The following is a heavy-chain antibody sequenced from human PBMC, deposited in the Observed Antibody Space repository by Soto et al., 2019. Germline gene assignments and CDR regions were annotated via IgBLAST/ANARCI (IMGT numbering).Heavy chain of an antibody. D-gene: IGHD3-3*01. CDR2: IWYDGSNK. V-gene: IGHV3-33*01. Sequence: QVQLVESGGGVVQPGRSLRLSCAASGFTFSSYGMHWVRQAPGKGLEWVAVIWYDGSNKYYADSVKGRFTISRDNSKNTLYLQMNSMRAEDTAVYYCARDNRRWITIIDYCGQGPLVTVSS. CDR3: ARDNRRWITIIDY. CDR1: GFTFSSYG. J-gene: IGHJ4*02.